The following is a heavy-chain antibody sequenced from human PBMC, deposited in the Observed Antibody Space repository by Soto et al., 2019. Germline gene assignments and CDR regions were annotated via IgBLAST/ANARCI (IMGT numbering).Heavy chain of an antibody. V-gene: IGHV3-23*01. D-gene: IGHD6-19*01. J-gene: IGHJ1*01. CDR1: GFTFSSYA. CDR3: AKGVPGIAVAGTGYFQH. CDR2: ISGSGGST. Sequence: GGSLRLSCAASGFTFSSYAMSWVRQAPGKGLEWVSGISGSGGSTYYEDSVKGRFTISRDNSKNTLYLQMNSLRAEDTAVYYCAKGVPGIAVAGTGYFQHWGQGTLVTAPQ.